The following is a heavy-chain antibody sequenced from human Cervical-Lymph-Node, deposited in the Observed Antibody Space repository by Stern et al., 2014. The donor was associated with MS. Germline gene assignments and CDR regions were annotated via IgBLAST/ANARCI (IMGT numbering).Heavy chain of an antibody. CDR1: GGTFSDYA. D-gene: IGHD6-6*01. CDR3: ARTHRSSSGWLDP. V-gene: IGHV1-69*01. CDR2: IIVIFGSL. J-gene: IGHJ5*02. Sequence: VQLVESGAEVKKPGSSVKVSCQVSGGTFSDYAISWVRQAPGQGLEWMGEIIVIFGSLNYAQRFQGRVTITADESTSTSYMELSSLRSEDTAVYYCARTHRSSSGWLDPWGQGTLVTVSS.